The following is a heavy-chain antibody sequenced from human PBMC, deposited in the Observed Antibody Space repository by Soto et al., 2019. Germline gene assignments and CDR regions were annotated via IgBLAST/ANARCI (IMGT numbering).Heavy chain of an antibody. CDR3: AKDYSGSGYLPLDY. CDR2: ISGSGGST. CDR1: GFTFSTYG. D-gene: IGHD3-22*01. J-gene: IGHJ4*02. Sequence: GGSLRLSCAASGFTFSTYGMSWVRQAPGKGPEWVSAISGSGGSTYYTDSVKGRFTISRDNSKNTLSLQMNSLRAEDTAVYYCAKDYSGSGYLPLDYWGQGTLLTGSS. V-gene: IGHV3-23*01.